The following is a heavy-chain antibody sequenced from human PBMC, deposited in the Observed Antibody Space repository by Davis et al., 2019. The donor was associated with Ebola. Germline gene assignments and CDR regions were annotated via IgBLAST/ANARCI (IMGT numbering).Heavy chain of an antibody. Sequence: ASVTVSCKASGYTFTSYQMNWVRQAPGQGLEWMGIINPSGGGTHYAQKFQGRVTVTRDTSTTTVYMDLSSLRSEDTALYYCTTPGGQDSGYDVFDIWGQGTMVTVSS. CDR3: TTPGGQDSGYDVFDI. J-gene: IGHJ3*02. D-gene: IGHD5-12*01. CDR1: GYTFTSYQ. V-gene: IGHV1-46*03. CDR2: INPSGGGT.